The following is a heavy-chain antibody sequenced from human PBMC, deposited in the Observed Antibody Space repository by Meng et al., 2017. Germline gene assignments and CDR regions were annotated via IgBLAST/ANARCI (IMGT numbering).Heavy chain of an antibody. Sequence: QVAPGQSGAEGKKPGSSWKVSCKASGGTFSSYAISWVRQAPGQGLEWMGGIIPIFGTANYAQKFQGRVTITADESTSTAYMELSSLRSEDTAVYYCARDSLGYCSGGSCYSGFIDYWGQGTLVTVSS. CDR1: GGTFSSYA. CDR3: ARDSLGYCSGGSCYSGFIDY. V-gene: IGHV1-69*01. D-gene: IGHD2-15*01. CDR2: IIPIFGTA. J-gene: IGHJ4*02.